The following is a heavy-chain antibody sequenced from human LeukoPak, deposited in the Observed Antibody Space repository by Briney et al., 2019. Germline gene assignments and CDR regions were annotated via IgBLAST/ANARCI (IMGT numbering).Heavy chain of an antibody. CDR1: GGSISSSSYY. V-gene: IGHV4-39*07. Sequence: SETLSLTCTVSGGSISSSSYYWGWIRQPPGKGLEWIGSIYYSGSTYYNPSLKSRVTISVDTSKNQFSLKLSSVTAADTAVYYCARSGYCSSTSCRNGGKYKPLDTWGQGTLVTVSS. CDR3: ARSGYCSSTSCRNGGKYKPLDT. CDR2: IYYSGST. D-gene: IGHD2-2*01. J-gene: IGHJ5*02.